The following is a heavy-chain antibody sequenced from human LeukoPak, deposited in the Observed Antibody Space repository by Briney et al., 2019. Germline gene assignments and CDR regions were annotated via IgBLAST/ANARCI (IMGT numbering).Heavy chain of an antibody. CDR3: ATPLDYYDSSGYHQGGD. V-gene: IGHV3-7*03. J-gene: IGHJ4*02. D-gene: IGHD3-22*01. Sequence: GGSLRLSCAASGFTFSSYWMTWVRQAPGKGLEWVANIKQDGSKKNFVDSVKGRFTISRDNAKNSLYLQMNSLRAEDTAVYYCATPLDYYDSSGYHQGGDWGQGTLVTVSS. CDR2: IKQDGSKK. CDR1: GFTFSSYW.